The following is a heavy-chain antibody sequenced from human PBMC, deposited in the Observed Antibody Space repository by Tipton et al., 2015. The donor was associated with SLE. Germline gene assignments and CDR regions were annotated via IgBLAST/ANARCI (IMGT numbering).Heavy chain of an antibody. Sequence: SLRLSCTASGLTFNSYDIHWVRQAPGKGLEWVSVIWSDGSNEYYADSVKGRFSISRDNFRNTLDLQMNSLRAEDTALYYCVKSVPGAYYMDVWGIGTTVIVSS. CDR3: VKSVPGAYYMDV. CDR2: IWSDGSNE. D-gene: IGHD4-17*01. J-gene: IGHJ6*03. V-gene: IGHV3-33*06. CDR1: GLTFNSYD.